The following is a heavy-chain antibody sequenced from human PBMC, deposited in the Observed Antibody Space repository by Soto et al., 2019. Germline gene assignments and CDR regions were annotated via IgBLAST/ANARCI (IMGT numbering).Heavy chain of an antibody. Sequence: PSETLSLTCTVSGGSLSSYYWSWIRQPPGKGLEWIGYIYYSGSTNYNPSLKSRVTISVDTSKNQFSLKLSSVTAADTAVYYCARLDEDCSGGSCYTFDYWGQGTLVTVSS. CDR3: ARLDEDCSGGSCYTFDY. D-gene: IGHD2-15*01. V-gene: IGHV4-59*08. CDR1: GGSLSSYY. J-gene: IGHJ4*02. CDR2: IYYSGST.